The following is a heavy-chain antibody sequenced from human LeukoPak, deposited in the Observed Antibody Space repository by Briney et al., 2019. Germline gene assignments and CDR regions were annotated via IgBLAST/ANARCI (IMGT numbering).Heavy chain of an antibody. CDR3: ARSVAAAGRPNFDY. CDR2: INPNSGGT. J-gene: IGHJ4*02. D-gene: IGHD6-13*01. V-gene: IGHV1-2*02. Sequence: GASVKVSCKASGYTFSSYAITWVRQAPGQGLEWMGWINPNSGGTNYAQKFQGRVTMTRDTSISTAYMELSRLRSDDTAVYYCARSVAAAGRPNFDYWGQGTLVTVSS. CDR1: GYTFSSYA.